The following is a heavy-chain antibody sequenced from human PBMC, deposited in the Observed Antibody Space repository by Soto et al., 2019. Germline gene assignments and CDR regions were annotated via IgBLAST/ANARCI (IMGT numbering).Heavy chain of an antibody. J-gene: IGHJ4*02. D-gene: IGHD3-10*01. CDR1: GLTLSNYA. V-gene: IGHV3-23*01. CDR3: AKDPTGSIKFHFEQ. CDR2: ISGSCASP. Sequence: PWGSLRLSLAGSGLTLSNYAMIWVLPSPGNGLEWVSVISGSCASPFYADSVRGRFTISRDNSKNTLYLQMKSLRAEDTAMYYCAKDPTGSIKFHFEQWGQGTLVTVSS.